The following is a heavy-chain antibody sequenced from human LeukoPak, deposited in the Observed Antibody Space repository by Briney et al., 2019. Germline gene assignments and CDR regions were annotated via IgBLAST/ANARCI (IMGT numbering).Heavy chain of an antibody. Sequence: GGSLRLSCAASGFTFSNYEMHWVRQAPGKGLEWVSYISSSGSDIYYADSVKGRFTISRDNAKNSLYLHMNSLRAEDTAVYYCARGGRIQLERRGYFDYWGQGTLVTVSS. D-gene: IGHD1-1*01. CDR2: ISSSGSDI. V-gene: IGHV3-48*03. CDR3: ARGGRIQLERRGYFDY. J-gene: IGHJ4*02. CDR1: GFTFSNYE.